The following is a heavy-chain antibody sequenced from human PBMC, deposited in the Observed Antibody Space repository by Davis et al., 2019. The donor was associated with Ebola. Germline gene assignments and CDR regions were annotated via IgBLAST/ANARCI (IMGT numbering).Heavy chain of an antibody. V-gene: IGHV3-23*01. D-gene: IGHD6-19*01. J-gene: IGHJ3*02. CDR1: GFTFSAYA. CDR2: TSGGGTNT. Sequence: PGGSLRLSCVASGFTFSAYAMSWVRQAPGKGLEWVAATSGGGTNTYYADSVKGRFTISRDNSKNTLYLQMNSLRADDTAVYYCAKDAKQWLDDAFDIWGQGTMVTVSS. CDR3: AKDAKQWLDDAFDI.